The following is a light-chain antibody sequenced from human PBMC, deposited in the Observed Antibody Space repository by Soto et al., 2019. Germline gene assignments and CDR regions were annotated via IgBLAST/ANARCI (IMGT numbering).Light chain of an antibody. CDR1: QYISSW. J-gene: IGKJ1*01. CDR3: QRYNSYPWT. Sequence: DIQMTQSPSTLSASVGDRVTITCRASQYISSWLAWYQQKPGKAPKLLIYKASSLESGVPSRFSGSGSGTEFTLTISSLQPDDFATYYCQRYNSYPWTFGQGTKVEIK. CDR2: KAS. V-gene: IGKV1-5*03.